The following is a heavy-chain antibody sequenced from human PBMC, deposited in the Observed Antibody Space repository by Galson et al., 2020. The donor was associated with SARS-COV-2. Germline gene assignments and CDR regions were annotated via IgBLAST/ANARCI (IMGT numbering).Heavy chain of an antibody. V-gene: IGHV3-33*01. CDR3: ARDEIYYESLTGYSFWGDHMRYCTTGGMDV. J-gene: IGHJ6*02. CDR2: IWYDGSNK. D-gene: IGHD3-9*01. CDR1: GFTFSSYG. Sequence: GESLKISCAASGFTFSSYGMHWVRQAPGKGLEWVAVIWYDGSNKYYADSVKGRFTISRDNSKNTLYLQMNSLRAEDTAVYYCARDEIYYESLTGYSFWGDHMRYCTTGGMDVWGQGGTVTVCS.